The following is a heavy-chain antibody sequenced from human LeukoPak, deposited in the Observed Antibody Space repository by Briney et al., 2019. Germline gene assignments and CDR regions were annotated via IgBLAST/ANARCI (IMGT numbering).Heavy chain of an antibody. CDR1: GYTFTSYY. CDR3: ARHCSGGAMDY. D-gene: IGHD2-15*01. V-gene: IGHV1-8*02. J-gene: IGHJ4*02. Sequence: ASVKVSCKASGYTFTSYYMHWVRQATGQGLEWMGWMNPNSGNTGYAQKFQGRVTMTRNTSISTAYMELSSLRSEDTAVYYCARHCSGGAMDYWGQGTLVTVSS. CDR2: MNPNSGNT.